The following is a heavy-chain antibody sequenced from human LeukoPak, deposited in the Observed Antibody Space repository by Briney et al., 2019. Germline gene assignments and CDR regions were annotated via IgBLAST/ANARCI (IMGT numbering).Heavy chain of an antibody. Sequence: GGSLRLSCAASGFTFSSYAMSWVRQAPGKGLEWVSAISGSGGSTYYADSVKGRFTISRDNAKNSLYLQMNSLRAEDTAVYYCARAPYGSGSATLDAFDIWGQGTMVTVSS. D-gene: IGHD3-10*01. J-gene: IGHJ3*02. CDR1: GFTFSSYA. V-gene: IGHV3-23*01. CDR3: ARAPYGSGSATLDAFDI. CDR2: ISGSGGST.